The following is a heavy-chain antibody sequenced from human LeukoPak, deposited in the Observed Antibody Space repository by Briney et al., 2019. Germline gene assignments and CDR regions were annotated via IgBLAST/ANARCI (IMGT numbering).Heavy chain of an antibody. J-gene: IGHJ4*02. CDR1: GGSFSGYF. CDR3: ARAYKASPLHNAIDS. CDR2: TDHSGTT. V-gene: IGHV4-34*01. Sequence: SETLSLTCAVYGGSFSGYFWSWIRQTPGKGLEWIGETDHSGTTNYNPSLKSRVIISPDTSKSQFSLKVNSVTAADTAVYYCARAYKASPLHNAIDSWGQGTLVTVSS. D-gene: IGHD1-14*01.